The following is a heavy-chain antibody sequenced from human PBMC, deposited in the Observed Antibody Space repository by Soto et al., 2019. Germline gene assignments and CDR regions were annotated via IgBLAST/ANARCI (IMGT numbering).Heavy chain of an antibody. V-gene: IGHV3-21*06. CDR1: GFTFTRYR. CDR2: ISSTTNYI. J-gene: IGHJ4*02. Sequence: PGGSLILSCAASGFTFTRYRMNWVRQAPGKGLEWVSSISSTTNYIYYGDSMKGRFTISRDNAKNSLYLEMNSLRADATAVYYCARDSEDLTSNFDYWRQGTLETVSS. CDR3: ARDSEDLTSNFDY.